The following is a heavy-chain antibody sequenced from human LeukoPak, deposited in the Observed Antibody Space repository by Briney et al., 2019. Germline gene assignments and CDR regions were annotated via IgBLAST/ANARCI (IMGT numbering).Heavy chain of an antibody. CDR2: IYSGGST. CDR3: ARGPAGYN. J-gene: IGHJ4*02. D-gene: IGHD1-1*01. V-gene: IGHV3-53*01. CDR1: GFTVSSNH. Sequence: QPGGSLLLSCAASGFTVSSNHMSWVRQAPGKGLEWVSVIYSGGSTDYADSVKGRFTISRDNLKNTLYLQMNTLRAEDTAVYYCARGPAGYNWGQGTLVTVSS.